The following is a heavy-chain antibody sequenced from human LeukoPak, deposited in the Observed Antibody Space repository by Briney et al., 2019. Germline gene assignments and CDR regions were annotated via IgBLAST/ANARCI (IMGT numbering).Heavy chain of an antibody. D-gene: IGHD3-10*01. V-gene: IGHV3-23*01. CDR1: GFPFSSYA. Sequence: GGSLRLSCAASGFPFSSYAITWVRQAPGKGLEWVSAISDSGCRTYYADSVKGRFTISRDNSKNSLYLQMNSLRAEDTAVYYCAKESKYYPWGQGTLVTVSS. CDR2: ISDSGCRT. J-gene: IGHJ5*02. CDR3: AKESKYYP.